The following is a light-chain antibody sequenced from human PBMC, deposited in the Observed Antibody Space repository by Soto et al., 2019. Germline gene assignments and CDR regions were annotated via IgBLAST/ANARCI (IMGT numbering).Light chain of an antibody. V-gene: IGKV2-28*01. CDR3: MQGSQTLT. Sequence: DIVMTQSPVSLSVTPGEPASISCRSSQSLLHSNGNTYLDWYRQKPGQSPQLLIYLVSNRASGVPDKFSGSGSGTDFTLRISRVEAGDVGVYYCMQGSQTLTFGGGTKVDIK. CDR2: LVS. J-gene: IGKJ4*01. CDR1: QSLLHSNGNTY.